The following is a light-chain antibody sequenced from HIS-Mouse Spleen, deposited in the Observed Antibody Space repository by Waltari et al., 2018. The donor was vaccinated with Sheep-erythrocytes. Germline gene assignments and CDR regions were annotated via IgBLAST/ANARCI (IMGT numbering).Light chain of an antibody. V-gene: IGLV2-23*01. J-gene: IGLJ2*01. Sequence: QSALTQPASVSGSPGQSITISCTGTSSDVGSYNLFSWYQQHPGKAPKLMLYEGSKRPSGVSNRFSGSKSGNTASLTISGLQAEDEADYYCCSYAGSSTSVVFGGGTKLTVL. CDR3: CSYAGSSTSVV. CDR2: EGS. CDR1: SSDVGSYNL.